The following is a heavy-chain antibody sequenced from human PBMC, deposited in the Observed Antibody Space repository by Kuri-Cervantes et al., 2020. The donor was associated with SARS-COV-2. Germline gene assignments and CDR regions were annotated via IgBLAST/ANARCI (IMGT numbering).Heavy chain of an antibody. D-gene: IGHD2-2*02. V-gene: IGHV1-8*03. J-gene: IGHJ2*01. CDR1: GGTFSSYA. CDR3: AGGRKYCSSTSCYTVWYFDL. CDR2: MNPNSGNT. Sequence: ASVKVSCKASGGTFSSYAISWVRQATGQGLEWMGWMNPNSGNTGYAQKFQGRVTITRNTSISTAYMELSSLRSEDTAVYYCAGGRKYCSSTSCYTVWYFDLWGRGTLVTVSS.